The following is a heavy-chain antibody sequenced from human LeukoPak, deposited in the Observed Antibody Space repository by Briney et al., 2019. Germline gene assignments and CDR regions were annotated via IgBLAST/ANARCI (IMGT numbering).Heavy chain of an antibody. Sequence: PGGSLRLSCAASGFTFSSYSMNWVRQAPGKGLEWVSSISSSSSYIYYADSVKGRFTISRDNAKRSLYLQMNSLRAEDTAVYYCARDEEEYCSGGSCSSFRYWGQGTLVTISS. D-gene: IGHD2-15*01. V-gene: IGHV3-21*01. CDR2: ISSSSSYI. CDR3: ARDEEEYCSGGSCSSFRY. J-gene: IGHJ4*02. CDR1: GFTFSSYS.